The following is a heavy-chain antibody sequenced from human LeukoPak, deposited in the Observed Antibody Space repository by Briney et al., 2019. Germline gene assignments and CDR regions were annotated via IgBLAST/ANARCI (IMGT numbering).Heavy chain of an antibody. CDR2: IYSGGTT. J-gene: IGHJ4*02. Sequence: GGSLRLSCAASGFIVSSNYMNWVRQAPGEGLEWVSIIYSGGTTYYAGSVKGRFTISRDTSKNTVYLQMNSLRAEDTAVYYCARGLRVGTVTYAYYFDSWGQGTLVTVSS. CDR1: GFIVSSNY. CDR3: ARGLRVGTVTYAYYFDS. V-gene: IGHV3-53*01. D-gene: IGHD1-26*01.